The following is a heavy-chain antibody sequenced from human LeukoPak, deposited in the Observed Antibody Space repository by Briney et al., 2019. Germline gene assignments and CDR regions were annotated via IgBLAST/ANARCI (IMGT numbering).Heavy chain of an antibody. CDR3: ARECSGGSCYFGFDY. Sequence: GGSLRLSCAASGFTFSSYWMSWVRQAPGKGLEWVANIKQDGSEEYYVDSVKGRFTISRDNAKNSLYLQMNSLRAEDTAVYYCARECSGGSCYFGFDYWAREPWSPSPQ. CDR1: GFTFSSYW. J-gene: IGHJ4*02. D-gene: IGHD2-15*01. CDR2: IKQDGSEE. V-gene: IGHV3-7*01.